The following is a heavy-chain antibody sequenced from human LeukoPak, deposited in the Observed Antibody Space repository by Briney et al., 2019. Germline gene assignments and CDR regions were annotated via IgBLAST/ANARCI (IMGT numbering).Heavy chain of an antibody. Sequence: GGSLRLSCAASGFTFSNYWMSWVRQAPGKGLEWVANIKPDGSEKYCVDSVKGRFSISRDNVRNVLYLQMNNLRAGDTALYYCARGDFWSGDYTDAFDVWGQGTMVAVSA. CDR2: IKPDGSEK. J-gene: IGHJ3*01. CDR3: ARGDFWSGDYTDAFDV. D-gene: IGHD3-3*01. V-gene: IGHV3-7*04. CDR1: GFTFSNYW.